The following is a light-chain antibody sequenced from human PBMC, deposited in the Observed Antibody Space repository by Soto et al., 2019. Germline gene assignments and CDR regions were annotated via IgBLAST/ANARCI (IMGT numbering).Light chain of an antibody. J-gene: IGKJ3*01. V-gene: IGKV3-20*01. CDR2: GAS. CDR3: QQYGSSPRT. CDR1: QSVSSSY. Sequence: EIVLTQSPGTLSLSPGERATLSCRASQSVSSSYLAWYQQKPGQAPRLLIYGASSRATGIPDRFSGSGSGTDFTLTISRLEPEDFAVYYCQQYGSSPRTFGPGTKLDI.